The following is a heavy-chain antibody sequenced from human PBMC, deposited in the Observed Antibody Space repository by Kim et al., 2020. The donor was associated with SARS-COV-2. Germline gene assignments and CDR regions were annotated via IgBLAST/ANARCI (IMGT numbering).Heavy chain of an antibody. V-gene: IGHV3-11*06. D-gene: IGHD4-17*01. CDR1: GFTFSDYY. CDR2: ISSSSSYT. CDR3: ARDPLTLYGDYVGPDY. Sequence: GGSLRLSCAASGFTFSDYYMSWIRQAPGKGLEWVSYISSSSSYTNYADSVKGRFTISRDNAKNSLYLQMNSLRAEDTAVYYCARDPLTLYGDYVGPDYWGQGTLVTVSS. J-gene: IGHJ4*02.